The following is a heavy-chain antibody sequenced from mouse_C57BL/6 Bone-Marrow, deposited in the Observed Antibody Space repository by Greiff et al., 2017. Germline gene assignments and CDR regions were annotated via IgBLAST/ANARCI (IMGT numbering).Heavy chain of an antibody. V-gene: IGHV1-50*01. J-gene: IGHJ2*01. CDR1: GYTFTSYW. Sequence: QVQLQQPGAELVKPGASVKLSCKASGYTFTSYWMQWVKQRPGQGLEWIGEIDPSDSYTNYNQKFKGKATLTVDTSSSTAYMQLSSLTSEDSAVYYCARRHITTVVAFEDWGQGTTLTVSS. D-gene: IGHD1-1*01. CDR3: ARRHITTVVAFED. CDR2: IDPSDSYT.